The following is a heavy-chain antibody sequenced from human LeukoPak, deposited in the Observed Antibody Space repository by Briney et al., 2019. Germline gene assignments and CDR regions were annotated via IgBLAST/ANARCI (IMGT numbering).Heavy chain of an antibody. CDR1: GFTFSSYG. D-gene: IGHD2-2*01. J-gene: IGHJ3*02. CDR3: ARESYCSSTSCYGLGAFDI. CDR2: IWYDGSNK. Sequence: GGSLRLSCAASGFTFSSYGMHWVRQAPGKGLEWVAVIWYDGSNKYYADSVKGRFTISRDNSKNTLYLQMNSLRAEDTAVYYCARESYCSSTSCYGLGAFDIWGQGTMVTVSS. V-gene: IGHV3-33*01.